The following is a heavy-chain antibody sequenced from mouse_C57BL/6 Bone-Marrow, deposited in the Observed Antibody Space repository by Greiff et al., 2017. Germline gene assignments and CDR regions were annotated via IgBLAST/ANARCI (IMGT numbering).Heavy chain of an antibody. D-gene: IGHD1-1*01. J-gene: IGHJ3*01. CDR2: ISSGGSYT. CDR1: GFTFSSYG. V-gene: IGHV5-6*01. CDR3: ARHEVLGSVATGFAY. Sequence: EVMLVESGGDLVKPGGSLKLSCAASGFTFSSYGMSWVRQTPDKRLEWVATISSGGSYTYYPDSVKGRFTISRDNAKNTLYLQMSSLKSEDTAMFYCARHEVLGSVATGFAYWGQGTLVTVSA.